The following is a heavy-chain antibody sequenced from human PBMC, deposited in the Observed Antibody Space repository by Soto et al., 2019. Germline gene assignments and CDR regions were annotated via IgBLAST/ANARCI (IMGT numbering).Heavy chain of an antibody. CDR1: GGSFSGYY. CDR3: ARSAMDCSGGSCYFAWFDP. D-gene: IGHD2-15*01. V-gene: IGHV4-34*01. CDR2: INHSGST. J-gene: IGHJ5*02. Sequence: SETLSLTCAVYGGSFSGYYWSWIRQPPGKGLEWIGEINHSGSTNYNPSLKSRVTISVDTYKNQFSLKLCSVTAADTAVYYCARSAMDCSGGSCYFAWFDPWGQGTLVTVSS.